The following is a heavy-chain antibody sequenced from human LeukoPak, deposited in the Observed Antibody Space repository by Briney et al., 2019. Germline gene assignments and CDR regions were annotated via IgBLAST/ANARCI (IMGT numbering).Heavy chain of an antibody. CDR1: GYTFTGYY. D-gene: IGHD2-2*01. CDR2: INPNSGGT. V-gene: IGHV1-2*02. Sequence: ASVKVSCKASGYTFTGYYMHWVRQAPGQGLEWMGWINPNSGGTNYAQKFQGRVTMTRDTSISTAHMELSRLRSDDTAVYYCARGVRYCSSTSCLIGGYYYYYMDVWGKGTTVTVSS. J-gene: IGHJ6*03. CDR3: ARGVRYCSSTSCLIGGYYYYYMDV.